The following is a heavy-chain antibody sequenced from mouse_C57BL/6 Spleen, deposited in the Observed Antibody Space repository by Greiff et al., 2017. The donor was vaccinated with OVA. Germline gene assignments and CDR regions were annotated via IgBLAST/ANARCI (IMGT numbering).Heavy chain of an antibody. Sequence: VQLQQPGAELVKPGASVKLSCKASGYTFTSYWMQWVKQRPGQGLEWIGEIDPSDSYTNYNQKFKGKATLTVDTSSSTAYMQLSSLTSEDSAVYYCARERLRRDGFAYWGQGTLVTVSA. CDR1: GYTFTSYW. D-gene: IGHD2-4*01. CDR3: ARERLRRDGFAY. V-gene: IGHV1-50*01. CDR2: IDPSDSYT. J-gene: IGHJ3*01.